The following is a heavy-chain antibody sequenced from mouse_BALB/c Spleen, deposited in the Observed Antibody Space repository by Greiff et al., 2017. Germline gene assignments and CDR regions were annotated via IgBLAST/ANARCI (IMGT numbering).Heavy chain of an antibody. Sequence: DVKLVESGGGLVQPGGSLKLSCAASGFTFSSYGMSWVRQTPDKRLELVATINSNGGSTYYPDSVKGRFTISRDNAKNTLYLQMSSLKSEDTAMYYCARDFYYGSSSFAYWGQGTLVTVSA. J-gene: IGHJ3*01. CDR3: ARDFYYGSSSFAY. CDR1: GFTFSSYG. CDR2: INSNGGST. V-gene: IGHV5-6-3*01. D-gene: IGHD1-1*01.